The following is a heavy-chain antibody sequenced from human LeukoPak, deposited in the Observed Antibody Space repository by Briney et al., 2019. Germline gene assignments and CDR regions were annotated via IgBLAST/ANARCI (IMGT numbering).Heavy chain of an antibody. CDR1: GGSISSSSYY. D-gene: IGHD3-22*01. Sequence: SETLSLTCTVSGGSISSSSYYWGWIRQPPGKGLEWIGSIYHSGSTYYNPSLKSRVTISVDTSKNQFSLKLSSVTAADTAVYYCASRLRGLLLGEYHYFDYWGQGTLVTVSS. CDR2: IYHSGST. J-gene: IGHJ4*02. CDR3: ASRLRGLLLGEYHYFDY. V-gene: IGHV4-39*07.